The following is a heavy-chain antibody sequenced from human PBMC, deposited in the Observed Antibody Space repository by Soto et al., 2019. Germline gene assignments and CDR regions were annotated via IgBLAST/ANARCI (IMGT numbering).Heavy chain of an antibody. CDR2: ISGSGGST. Sequence: EVQLLESGGGLVQPGGSLRLSCAASGFTFSSYAMSWVRQAPGTGLEWVSAISGSGGSTYYADSVQGRFTISRDNSKNTLYLPMNRLRAEDTAVYYCAKDEEKYCSGGSCYSGADYFQHWGQGTMVAVSS. D-gene: IGHD2-15*01. V-gene: IGHV3-23*01. CDR3: AKDEEKYCSGGSCYSGADYFQH. CDR1: GFTFSSYA. J-gene: IGHJ1*01.